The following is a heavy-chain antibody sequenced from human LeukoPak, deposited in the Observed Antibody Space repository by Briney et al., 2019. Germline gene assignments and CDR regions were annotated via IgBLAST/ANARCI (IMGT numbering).Heavy chain of an antibody. Sequence: GGSLRLSCAASGFTFSSYAMTWVRQAPGKGLEWVSLISGSGKSTYYADSVKGRFTISRDNSKNTLYLQMNNLRAEDTAVYYCAKDREYNILTGFYRRKGLDYWGQGTLVTVSS. D-gene: IGHD3-9*01. J-gene: IGHJ4*02. CDR1: GFTFSSYA. V-gene: IGHV3-23*01. CDR3: AKDREYNILTGFYRRKGLDY. CDR2: ISGSGKST.